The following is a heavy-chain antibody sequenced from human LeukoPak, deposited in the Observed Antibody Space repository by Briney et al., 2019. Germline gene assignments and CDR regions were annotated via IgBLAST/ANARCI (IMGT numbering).Heavy chain of an antibody. D-gene: IGHD5-12*01. CDR3: ARDPDSGYDSEWFDP. V-gene: IGHV1-69*13. CDR1: GGTFSSYT. Sequence: SVKVSCKASGGTFSSYTISWVRQAPGQGLEWMGGIIPIFGTANYAQKFQGRVTITADESTSTAYMELSSLRSEDTAVYYCARDPDSGYDSEWFDPWGQGTLVTVSS. J-gene: IGHJ5*02. CDR2: IIPIFGTA.